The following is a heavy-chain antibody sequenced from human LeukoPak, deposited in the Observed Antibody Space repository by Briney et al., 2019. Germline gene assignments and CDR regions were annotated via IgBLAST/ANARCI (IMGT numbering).Heavy chain of an antibody. CDR2: INHSGST. D-gene: IGHD6-13*01. CDR1: GGSFGGYY. CDR3: ARGPTRYSSSWYPHLYFDY. Sequence: SETLSLTCAVYGGSFGGYYWSWIRQPPGKGLEWIGEINHSGSTNYNPSLKSRVTISVDTSKNQFSLKLSSVTAADTAVYYCARGPTRYSSSWYPHLYFDYWGQGTLVTVSS. V-gene: IGHV4-34*01. J-gene: IGHJ4*02.